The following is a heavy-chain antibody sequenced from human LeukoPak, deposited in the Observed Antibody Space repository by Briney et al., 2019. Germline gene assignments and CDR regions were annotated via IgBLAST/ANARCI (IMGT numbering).Heavy chain of an antibody. V-gene: IGHV1-69*01. D-gene: IGHD6-19*01. J-gene: IGHJ2*01. Sequence: SVKVFCKASGGTFSSYAISWVRQAPGQRLEWMGGIIPIFGTANYAQKFQGRVTITADESTSTAYMELSSLRSEDTAVYYCARVKAVAVTDWYFDLWGRGTLVTVSS. CDR1: GGTFSSYA. CDR3: ARVKAVAVTDWYFDL. CDR2: IIPIFGTA.